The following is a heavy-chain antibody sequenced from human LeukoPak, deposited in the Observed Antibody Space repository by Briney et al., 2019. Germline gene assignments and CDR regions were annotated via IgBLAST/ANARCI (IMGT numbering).Heavy chain of an antibody. CDR3: ASHPIAAAGPLDY. CDR1: GGTFSSYA. CDR2: IIPIFGTA. V-gene: IGHV1-69*13. J-gene: IGHJ4*02. D-gene: IGHD6-13*01. Sequence: SVKVSSKASGGTFSSYAISWVRQAPGQGLEWMGGIIPIFGTANYAQKFQGRVTITADESTSTAYMELSSLRSEDTAVYYCASHPIAAAGPLDYWGQGTLVTVSS.